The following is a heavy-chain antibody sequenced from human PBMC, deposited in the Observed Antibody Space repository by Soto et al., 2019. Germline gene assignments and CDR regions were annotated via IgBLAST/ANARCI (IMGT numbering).Heavy chain of an antibody. CDR1: GGSISSSSYY. Sequence: PSETLSLTCTVSGGSISSSSYYWGWIRQPPGKGLEXXGXXYXXXXXYXXPSLKSRVTISVDTSKNQFSLKLSSVTAADTAVYYCARHRLDYGMDVWGQGTTVTVSS. CDR3: ARHRLDYGMDV. CDR2: XYXXXXX. V-gene: IGHV4-39*01. J-gene: IGHJ6*02.